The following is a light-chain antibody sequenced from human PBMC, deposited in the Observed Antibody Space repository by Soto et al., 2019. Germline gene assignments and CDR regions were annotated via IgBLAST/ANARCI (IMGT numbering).Light chain of an antibody. V-gene: IGLV1-51*01. J-gene: IGLJ2*01. CDR3: GTWDSSLSAVV. CDR1: SSNIGNNY. CDR2: DNN. Sequence: QSVLTQPPSVSAAPGQKVTISCSGSSSNIGNNYVSWYQQLPGTAPKLLIYDNNKRPSGIPDRFSGSKSGTSATLGITGRQTGDEADYYCGTWDSSLSAVVFGGGTKLTV.